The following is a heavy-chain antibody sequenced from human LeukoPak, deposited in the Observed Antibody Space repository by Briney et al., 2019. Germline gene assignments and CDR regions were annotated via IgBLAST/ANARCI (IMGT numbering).Heavy chain of an antibody. CDR3: AKDIHHDIVVVPAPPYFDY. V-gene: IGHV3-23*01. J-gene: IGHJ4*02. CDR1: GFTFSSYA. D-gene: IGHD2-2*01. CDR2: ISGSGGST. Sequence: GGSLRLSCAASGFTFSSYAMSWVRQAPGKGLEWVSAISGSGGSTYYADSVKGRFTISRDNSKNTLYLQMNSLRAEDTAAYYCAKDIHHDIVVVPAPPYFDYRGQGTLVTVSS.